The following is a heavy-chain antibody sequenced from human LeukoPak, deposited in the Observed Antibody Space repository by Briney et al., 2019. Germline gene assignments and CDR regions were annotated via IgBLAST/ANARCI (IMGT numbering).Heavy chain of an antibody. V-gene: IGHV3-7*01. CDR3: ARDPTYYDYVWGSYRSDAFDI. CDR1: GFTFSSYW. D-gene: IGHD3-16*02. Sequence: GGSLRLPCAASGFTFSSYWMSWVRQAPGKGLEWVANIKQDGSEKYYVDSVKGRFTISRDNAKNSLYLQMNSLRAEDTAVYYCARDPTYYDYVWGSYRSDAFDIWGQGTMVTVSS. CDR2: IKQDGSEK. J-gene: IGHJ3*02.